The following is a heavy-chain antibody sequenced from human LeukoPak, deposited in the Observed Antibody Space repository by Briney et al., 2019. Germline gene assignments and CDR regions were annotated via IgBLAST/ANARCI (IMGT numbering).Heavy chain of an antibody. CDR2: ISYDGISK. Sequence: GRSLRLSCVASGFTFGTFAMHWVRQAPGKGLEWVAVISYDGISKYFADSVKGRFTISRDNAKNSLYLQMNSLRAEDTAVYYCASQWYWGQGTLVTVSS. CDR3: ASQWY. CDR1: GFTFGTFA. V-gene: IGHV3-30-3*01. J-gene: IGHJ4*02. D-gene: IGHD6-19*01.